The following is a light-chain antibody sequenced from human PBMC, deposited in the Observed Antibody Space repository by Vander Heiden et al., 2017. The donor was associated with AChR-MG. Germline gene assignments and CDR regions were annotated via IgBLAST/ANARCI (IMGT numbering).Light chain of an antibody. CDR1: QGIDNY. J-gene: IGKJ3*01. V-gene: IGKV1-27*01. CDR2: GAS. Sequence: IQMTQSPSFLSASVGDRVTITCRASQGIDNYLAWYQQKPGKAPNLLIFGASNLQSGVPSRFSGSGSGTDFTLTISSLQPEDVATYYCQKYDSAPFTFGPRTEVDVE. CDR3: QKYDSAPFT.